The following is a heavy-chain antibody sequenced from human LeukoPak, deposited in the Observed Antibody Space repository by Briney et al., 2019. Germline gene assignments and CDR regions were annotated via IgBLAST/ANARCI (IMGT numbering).Heavy chain of an antibody. V-gene: IGHV3-53*01. CDR3: ARGRTTTVVTPEARYFDL. CDR1: GFTVSSNY. D-gene: IGHD4-23*01. CDR2: IYSGGST. Sequence: QPGGSLRLSCAASGFTVSSNYMSWVRQAPGKGLEWVSVIYSGGSTYYADSVKGRFTISRDNSKNTLYLQMNSLRAEDTAVYYCARGRTTTVVTPEARYFDLWGRGTLVTVSS. J-gene: IGHJ2*01.